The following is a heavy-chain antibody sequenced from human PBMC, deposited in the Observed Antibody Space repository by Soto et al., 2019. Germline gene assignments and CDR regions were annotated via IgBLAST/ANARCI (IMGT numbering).Heavy chain of an antibody. CDR2: INHSGST. CDR3: ARGHCSGGSCYPYYFDY. D-gene: IGHD2-15*01. J-gene: IGHJ4*02. CDR1: GGSFSGYY. V-gene: IGHV4-34*01. Sequence: PSETLSLTCAVYGGSFSGYYWSWIRQPPGKGLEWIGEINHSGSTNYNPSLKSRVTISVDTSKNQFSLKLSSVTAADTAVYYCARGHCSGGSCYPYYFDYWGQGTLVTVSS.